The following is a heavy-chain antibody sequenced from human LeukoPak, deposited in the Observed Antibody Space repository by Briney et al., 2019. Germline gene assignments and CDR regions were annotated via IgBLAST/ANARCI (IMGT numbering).Heavy chain of an antibody. CDR2: IYYSGST. D-gene: IGHD3-22*01. CDR3: ARDKGAHYYDSSGYERHDAFDI. CDR1: GGSISSYY. V-gene: IGHV4-59*12. J-gene: IGHJ3*02. Sequence: SETLSLTCTVSGGSISSYYWSWIRQPPGKGLEWIGYIYYSGSTNYNPSLKSRVTISVDTSKNQFSLKLSSVTAADTAVYYCARDKGAHYYDSSGYERHDAFDIWGQGTVVTVSS.